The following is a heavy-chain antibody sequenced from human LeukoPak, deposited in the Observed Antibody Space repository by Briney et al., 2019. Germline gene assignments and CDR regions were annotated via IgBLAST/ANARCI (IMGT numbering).Heavy chain of an antibody. CDR2: ISSSSYI. Sequence: PGGSLRLSCAASGFTFKTYTMHWVRQAPGMGLEWVSSISSSSYIFYADSEKGRFTISRDNAKNSLYLQMSSLRAEDAAVYYCAREGGYQYYYAMDVWGQGTTVTVSS. CDR1: GFTFKTYT. CDR3: AREGGYQYYYAMDV. V-gene: IGHV3-21*01. D-gene: IGHD3-16*01. J-gene: IGHJ6*02.